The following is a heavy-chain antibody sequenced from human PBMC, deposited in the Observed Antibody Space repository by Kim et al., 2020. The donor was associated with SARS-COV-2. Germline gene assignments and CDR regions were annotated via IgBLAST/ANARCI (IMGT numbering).Heavy chain of an antibody. D-gene: IGHD2-15*01. Sequence: SETLSLTCTVSVGSISSGGYYWSWIRQHPGKGLEWIVYIYYRGSTHYNPSLKSRVTISVDTSKNQFSLKLRSVTAADTALSYWASGNYLAYWFKGTLVT. V-gene: IGHV4-31*03. CDR1: VGSISSGGYY. CDR2: IYYRGST. J-gene: IGHJ4*02. CDR3: ASGNYLAY.